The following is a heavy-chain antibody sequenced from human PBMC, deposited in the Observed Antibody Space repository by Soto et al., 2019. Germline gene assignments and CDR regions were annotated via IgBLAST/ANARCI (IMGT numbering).Heavy chain of an antibody. J-gene: IGHJ4*02. Sequence: SETLSLTCTLSGGSITNNYYWGWIRQPPGKGLEWIGEINHSGSTNYNPSLKSRVTISVDTSKNQFSLKLSSVTAADTAVYYCARGGDYYDSSGYYLDYWGQGTLVTVSS. CDR1: GGSITNNYY. D-gene: IGHD3-22*01. CDR2: INHSGST. CDR3: ARGGDYYDSSGYYLDY. V-gene: IGHV4-34*01.